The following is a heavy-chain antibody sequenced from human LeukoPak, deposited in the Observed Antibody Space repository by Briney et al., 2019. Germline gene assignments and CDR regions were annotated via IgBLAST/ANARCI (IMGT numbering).Heavy chain of an antibody. J-gene: IGHJ3*02. CDR1: GGTFSSYA. D-gene: IGHD2-15*01. CDR3: ARYCSGGSCYDAFDI. V-gene: IGHV1-69*05. Sequence: SVKVSCKASGGTFSSYAISWVRQAPGQGREWMGRIIPIFGTANYAQKFQGRVTITTDESTSTAYMELNSPRSEDTAVYYCARYCSGGSCYDAFDIWGQGTMVTVSS. CDR2: IIPIFGTA.